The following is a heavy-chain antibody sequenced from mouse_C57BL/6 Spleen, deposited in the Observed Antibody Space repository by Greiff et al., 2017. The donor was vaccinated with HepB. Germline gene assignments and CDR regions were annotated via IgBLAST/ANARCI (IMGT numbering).Heavy chain of an antibody. Sequence: QVQLKESGAELVRPGASVKLSCKASGYTFTDYYINWVKQRPGQGLEWIARIYPGSGNTYYNEKFKGKATLTAENSSSTAYMQLSSLTSEDSAVYFWARFYDYSYWGQATLVTVAA. CDR2: IYPGSGNT. J-gene: IGHJ3*01. D-gene: IGHD2-4*01. CDR3: ARFYDYSY. V-gene: IGHV1-76*01. CDR1: GYTFTDYY.